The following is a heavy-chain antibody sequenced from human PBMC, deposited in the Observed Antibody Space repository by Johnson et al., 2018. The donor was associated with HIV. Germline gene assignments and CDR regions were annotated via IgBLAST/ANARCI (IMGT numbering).Heavy chain of an antibody. CDR2: ISYDGSNK. J-gene: IGHJ3*02. D-gene: IGHD3-22*01. CDR3: ARSSGYYGTDAFDI. Sequence: QVQLVESGGGVVQPGRSLRLSCAASGFTFSSYAMHWVRQAPGKGLEWVAVISYDGSNKYYADSVKGRFTISRDNSKNTLYLQMNSLRPEDTAVYYCARSSGYYGTDAFDIWGRGTMVTVSS. CDR1: GFTFSSYA. V-gene: IGHV3-30-3*01.